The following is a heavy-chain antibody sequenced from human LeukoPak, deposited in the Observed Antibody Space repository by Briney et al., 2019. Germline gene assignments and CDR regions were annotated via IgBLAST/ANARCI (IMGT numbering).Heavy chain of an antibody. CDR2: IRSQTAGGTT. D-gene: IGHD2-15*01. V-gene: IGHV3-15*07. CDR3: AHGSAQYYEY. Sequence: GGSLRLSCAASGFIFSNYGMNWVRQAPGKGLEWVGRIRSQTAGGTTDFAAPVKGRFSISRDDSKNSLYLQMNSLTSEDTAVYYCAHGSAQYYEYWGQGTLVTVSS. J-gene: IGHJ1*01. CDR1: GFIFSNYG.